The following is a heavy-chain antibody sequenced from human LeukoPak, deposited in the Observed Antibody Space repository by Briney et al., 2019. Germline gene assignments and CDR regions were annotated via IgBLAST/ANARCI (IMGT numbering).Heavy chain of an antibody. Sequence: TGGSLRLSCAASGFTFSSYSMNWVSQAPGKGLEWVSSISSSSSYIYYADSVKGRFTISRDNAKNSLYLQMNSLRAEDTAVYYCAIDVDIVAAITGDYWGQGTLVTVSS. D-gene: IGHD5-12*01. J-gene: IGHJ4*02. CDR3: AIDVDIVAAITGDY. CDR2: ISSSSSYI. V-gene: IGHV3-21*01. CDR1: GFTFSSYS.